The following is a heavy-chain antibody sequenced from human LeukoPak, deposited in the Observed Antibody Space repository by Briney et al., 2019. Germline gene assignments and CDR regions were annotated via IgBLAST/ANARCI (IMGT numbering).Heavy chain of an antibody. CDR1: GFTFSSYA. D-gene: IGHD3-22*01. V-gene: IGHV3-30-3*01. CDR3: ARDRRITMIVVVITLYGMDV. CDR2: ISYDGSNK. J-gene: IGHJ6*02. Sequence: PGGSLRLSCAASGFTFSSYAMHWVRQAPGKGLEWVAVISYDGSNKYYADSVKGRFTISRDNSKNTLYLQMNSLRAEDTAVYYCARDRRITMIVVVITLYGMDVWGQGTTVTVSS.